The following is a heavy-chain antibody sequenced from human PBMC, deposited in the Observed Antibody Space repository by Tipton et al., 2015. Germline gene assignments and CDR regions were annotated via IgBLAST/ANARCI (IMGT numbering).Heavy chain of an antibody. Sequence: SLRLSCAASGFSFSDFHMNWIRQAPGKGLEWISYIRSGSANVYYADSVKGRFTISRDNAKNSLYLEMNSLRVEDTAVYYCVRGGGWWCNSLTCYLFGKWGQGTLVTVSS. CDR3: VRGGGWWCNSLTCYLFGK. V-gene: IGHV3-11*01. D-gene: IGHD2-8*02. J-gene: IGHJ4*02. CDR1: GFSFSDFH. CDR2: IRSGSANV.